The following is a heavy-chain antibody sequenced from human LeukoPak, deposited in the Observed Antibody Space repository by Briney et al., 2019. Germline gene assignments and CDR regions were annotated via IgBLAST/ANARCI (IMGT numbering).Heavy chain of an antibody. J-gene: IGHJ3*02. CDR1: GFTFSSYW. V-gene: IGHV3-7*01. CDR3: ARDIPNLRRGFSVDAFDI. D-gene: IGHD3-10*01. Sequence: PGGSLRLSCAASGFTFSSYWMSWVRQAPGKGLEWVANIKQDGSEKYYVDSVKGRFTISRDNAKNSLYLQMNSLRAEDTAVYYCARDIPNLRRGFSVDAFDIWGQGTMVTVSS. CDR2: IKQDGSEK.